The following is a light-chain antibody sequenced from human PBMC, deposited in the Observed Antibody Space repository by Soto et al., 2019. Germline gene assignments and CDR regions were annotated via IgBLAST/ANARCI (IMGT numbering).Light chain of an antibody. CDR2: DVS. CDR3: NSYTSSSTYV. CDR1: SSDVGGYHY. J-gene: IGLJ1*01. Sequence: QSVLTQPASVSGSPGQAITISCTGTSSDVGGYHYVSWYQQHPGKAPKLVIYDVSTRPSGVSNRFSGSKSGNTASLTISGLQAEDEADYYCNSYTSSSTYVFGTGTKVTVL. V-gene: IGLV2-14*01.